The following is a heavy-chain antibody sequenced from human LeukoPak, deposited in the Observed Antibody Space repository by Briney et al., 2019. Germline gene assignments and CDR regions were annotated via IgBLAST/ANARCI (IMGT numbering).Heavy chain of an antibody. CDR3: ARDSESGWSDY. J-gene: IGHJ4*02. CDR2: ISSSGSTI. D-gene: IGHD6-19*01. V-gene: IGHV3-48*03. CDR1: GFTFSSYE. Sequence: GGSLRLSCAASGFTFSSYEMNWVRQASGKGLAWVLYISSSGSTIYYADSVEGRFTISRDNAKNSLYLQMNSLRAEDTAVYYCARDSESGWSDYWGQGTLVTVSS.